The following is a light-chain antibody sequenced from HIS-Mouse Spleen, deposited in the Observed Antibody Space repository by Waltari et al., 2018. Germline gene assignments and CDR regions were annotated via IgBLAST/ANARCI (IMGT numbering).Light chain of an antibody. Sequence: SYELTQPPPASVSPGQTARITCSADELPKNYAYWYQQKSGQAPVLIIYEDSKRPSGVPERFPGSSSGTMATLTISAAQVEDEAGYYCYAADSSGNHRVLGGGTKLTVL. CDR1: ELPKNY. CDR3: YAADSSGNHRV. V-gene: IGLV3-10*01. J-gene: IGLJ2*01. CDR2: EDS.